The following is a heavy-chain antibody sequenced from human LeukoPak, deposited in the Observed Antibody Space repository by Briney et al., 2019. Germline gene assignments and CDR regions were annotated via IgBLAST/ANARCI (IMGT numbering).Heavy chain of an antibody. V-gene: IGHV3-30-3*01. Sequence: GGSLRLSCAASGLTFSSYAIHWVRQAPGKGVEWVALILFDGSNKYYADSVMGRFTISRDNSKNTVDLQMNSLRNEDTAVYYCVRDRGPYGRTHHYYYYGMDVWGQGATVTVSS. CDR1: GLTFSSYA. J-gene: IGHJ6*01. D-gene: IGHD1-1*01. CDR3: VRDRGPYGRTHHYYYYGMDV. CDR2: ILFDGSNK.